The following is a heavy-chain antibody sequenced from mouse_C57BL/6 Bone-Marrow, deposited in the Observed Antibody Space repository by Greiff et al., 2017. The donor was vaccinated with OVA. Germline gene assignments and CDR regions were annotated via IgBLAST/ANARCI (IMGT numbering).Heavy chain of an antibody. CDR1: GYAFTNYL. V-gene: IGHV1-54*01. D-gene: IGHD1-1*01. J-gene: IGHJ2*01. Sequence: QVQLKESGAELVRPGTSVKVSCKASGYAFTNYLIEWVKQRPGQGLEWIGVINPGSGGTNYNEKFKGKATLTADKSSSTAYMPLSSLTSEDSAFYFCARYYGSKGNYYFDYWGQGTTLTVSS. CDR2: INPGSGGT. CDR3: ARYYGSKGNYYFDY.